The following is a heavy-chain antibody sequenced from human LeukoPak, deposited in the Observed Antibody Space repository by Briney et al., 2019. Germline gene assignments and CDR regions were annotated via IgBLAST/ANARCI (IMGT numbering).Heavy chain of an antibody. J-gene: IGHJ6*02. CDR1: GGSISSYY. Sequence: SETLSLTCTASGGSISSYYWSWIWQPPGKGLEWIGYIYYSGSTNYNPSLKSRVTISVDTSKNQFSLKLSSVTAADTAVYYCARDRGYGMDVWGQGTTVTVSS. V-gene: IGHV4-59*01. CDR3: ARDRGYGMDV. CDR2: IYYSGST.